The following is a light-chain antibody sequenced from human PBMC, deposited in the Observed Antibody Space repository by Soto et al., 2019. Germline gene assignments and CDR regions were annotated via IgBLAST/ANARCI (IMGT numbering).Light chain of an antibody. J-gene: IGKJ1*01. Sequence: DIQMTQSPSTLSASVGDRVTITCRASQSISSWLAWYQQKPGKAPKLLIYYASSLESGVPSRFSGSGSGTKFTLTISSLQPDDFATYYCQQYNSYSQTFGQGTKVEIK. CDR1: QSISSW. CDR3: QQYNSYSQT. CDR2: YAS. V-gene: IGKV1-5*01.